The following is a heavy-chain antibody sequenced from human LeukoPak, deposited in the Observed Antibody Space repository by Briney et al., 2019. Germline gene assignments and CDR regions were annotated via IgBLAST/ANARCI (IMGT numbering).Heavy chain of an antibody. CDR2: ISSSSTYI. D-gene: IGHD5-18*01. CDR1: GFTFSSYS. CDR3: AREGGYSYGCIDY. Sequence: WGSLRLSCAASGFTFSSYSMNWVRQAPGKGLEWVSSISSSSTYIYYADSVKGRFTVSRDNAKNSLYLQMNSLSAEDTAVYYCAREGGYSYGCIDYWGQGTLVTVSS. V-gene: IGHV3-21*01. J-gene: IGHJ4*02.